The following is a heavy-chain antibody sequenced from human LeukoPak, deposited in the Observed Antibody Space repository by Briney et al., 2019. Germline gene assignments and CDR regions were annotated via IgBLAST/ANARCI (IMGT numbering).Heavy chain of an antibody. J-gene: IGHJ6*03. CDR3: ARDCVPYYDLWSGYYTGISYYYYMDV. D-gene: IGHD3-3*01. CDR1: GGTFSSYA. V-gene: IGHV1-69*13. CDR2: IIPIFGTA. Sequence: ASVKVSCKASGGTFSSYAISWVRQAPRQGLEWMGGIIPIFGTANYAQKFQGRVTITADESTSTAYMELSSLRSEDTAVYYCARDCVPYYDLWSGYYTGISYYYYMDVWGKGTTATVSS.